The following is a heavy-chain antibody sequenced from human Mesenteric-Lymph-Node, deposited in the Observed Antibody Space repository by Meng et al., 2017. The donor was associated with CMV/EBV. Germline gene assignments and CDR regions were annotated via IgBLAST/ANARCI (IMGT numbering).Heavy chain of an antibody. CDR3: ARGRVVYCSSINCYSQNWFDP. CDR1: GYY. CDR2: INHSGST. V-gene: IGHV4-34*01. D-gene: IGHD2-2*01. Sequence: GYYWSWSRQPPGKGLEWIGEINHSGSTNYNPSLKSRVTISVDTSKNQLSLKLGSVTAADTAVYYCARGRVVYCSSINCYSQNWFDPWGQGTLVTVSS. J-gene: IGHJ5*02.